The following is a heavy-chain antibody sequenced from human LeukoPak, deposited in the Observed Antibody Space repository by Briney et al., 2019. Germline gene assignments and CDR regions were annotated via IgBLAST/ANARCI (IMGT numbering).Heavy chain of an antibody. CDR1: GASISGYY. V-gene: IGHV4-4*07. Sequence: SETLSLTCTVSGASISGYYSGCIRQPAGKRLEWIGRIYSSGSTHYNPSPKSRVTMSVDTPKNQFSLKLRSLTAADTAVYYCASESYSRTPDYWGQGTLVTVSS. CDR2: IYSSGST. D-gene: IGHD6-13*01. J-gene: IGHJ4*02. CDR3: ASESYSRTPDY.